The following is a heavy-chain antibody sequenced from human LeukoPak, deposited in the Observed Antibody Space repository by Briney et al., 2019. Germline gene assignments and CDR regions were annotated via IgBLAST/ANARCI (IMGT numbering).Heavy chain of an antibody. V-gene: IGHV3-48*02. CDR3: ARGGYCSSTSCYGYYYYGMDV. Sequence: GSLRLSCAASGFTFSSYSMNWVRQAPGKGLEWVSYISSSSSTIYYADSVKGRFTISRDNAKNSLYLQMNSLRDEDTAVYYCARGGYCSSTSCYGYYYYGMDVWGQGTTVTVPS. CDR1: GFTFSSYS. D-gene: IGHD2-2*01. J-gene: IGHJ6*02. CDR2: ISSSSSTI.